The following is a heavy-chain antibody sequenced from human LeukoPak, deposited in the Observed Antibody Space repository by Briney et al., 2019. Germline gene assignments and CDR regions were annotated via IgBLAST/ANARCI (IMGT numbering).Heavy chain of an antibody. J-gene: IGHJ4*02. D-gene: IGHD3-22*01. CDR3: ARQPSLPRMAYDSSGYYFDY. CDR1: GGSISSYY. Sequence: SETLALTCTVSGGSISSYYWSWIRQPPGKGLEWIGYIYYSGSTNYNPSLKSRVTISVDTSKNQFSLKLSSMSSADTAMYYCARQPSLPRMAYDSSGYYFDYWGQGTLVTVSS. CDR2: IYYSGST. V-gene: IGHV4-59*08.